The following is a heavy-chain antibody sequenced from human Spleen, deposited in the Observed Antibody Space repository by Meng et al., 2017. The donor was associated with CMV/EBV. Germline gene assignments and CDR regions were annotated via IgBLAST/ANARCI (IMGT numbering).Heavy chain of an antibody. J-gene: IGHJ6*02. CDR1: GFTFSSYA. CDR3: TRHREGFYGMDV. Sequence: GESLKISCAASGFTFSSYAMSWVRQAPGKGLEWVSAISGSGGSTYYADSVKGRFTISRDNSKNTLYLQMNSLRAEDTAVYYCTRHREGFYGMDVWGQGTTVTVSS. CDR2: ISGSGGST. V-gene: IGHV3-23*01.